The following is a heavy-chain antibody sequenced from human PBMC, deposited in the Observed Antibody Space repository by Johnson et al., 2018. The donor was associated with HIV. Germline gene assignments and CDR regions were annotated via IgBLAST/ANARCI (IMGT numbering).Heavy chain of an antibody. Sequence: VQVVESGGGLIQPGGSLRLSCAASGFTVSSNYMSWVRQAPGKGLEWVSSIYSGGSTYYADSVRGRFIISRDNSKNTLYLQMNNGRAEETAVYYCAKDWAYSSSWYDEGLAFDMWGQGTMVTVSS. CDR3: AKDWAYSSSWYDEGLAFDM. J-gene: IGHJ3*02. V-gene: IGHV3-53*01. CDR1: GFTVSSNY. D-gene: IGHD6-13*01. CDR2: IYSGGST.